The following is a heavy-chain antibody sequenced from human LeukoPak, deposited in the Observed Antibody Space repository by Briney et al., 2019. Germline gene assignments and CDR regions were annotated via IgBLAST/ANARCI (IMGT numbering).Heavy chain of an antibody. CDR3: ARRSGDIVVVPGASTSKYFYYYMDV. J-gene: IGHJ6*03. V-gene: IGHV1-18*01. CDR1: GYTFTSYG. Sequence: GASVKVSCKASGYTFTSYGISWVRQAPGQGLEWMGWISGYNGNTNYAQKVQGRVTMTTDTSTSTAYMELRSLRSDDTAVYYCARRSGDIVVVPGASTSKYFYYYMDVWGKGTTVTVSS. D-gene: IGHD2-2*01. CDR2: ISGYNGNT.